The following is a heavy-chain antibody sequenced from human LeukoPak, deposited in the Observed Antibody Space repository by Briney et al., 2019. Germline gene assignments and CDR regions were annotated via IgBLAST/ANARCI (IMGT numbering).Heavy chain of an antibody. CDR1: GGSLSGHY. V-gene: IGHV4-34*01. CDR2: SNHSGST. CDR3: ARVRMMFDY. Sequence: SETLFLTCAVYGGSLSGHYWSWIRQPPGKGLEWIGESNHSGSTNYNPSLKSRVTISVDTSKKQFSLKLSSVTAADTAVYYCARVRMMFDYWGQGTLVTVSS. D-gene: IGHD3-16*01. J-gene: IGHJ4*02.